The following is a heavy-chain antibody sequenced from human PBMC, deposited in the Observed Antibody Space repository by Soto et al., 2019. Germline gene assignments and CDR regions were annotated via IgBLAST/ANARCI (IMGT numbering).Heavy chain of an antibody. J-gene: IGHJ4*02. V-gene: IGHV3-23*04. CDR2: ISSSGGST. CDR1: GFTFSSYS. D-gene: IGHD6-19*01. Sequence: EVQLVESGGGLVKPGGSLRLSCAASGFTFSSYSMNWVRQAPGKGLEWVSSISSSGGSTYYADSVKGRFTISRDNSKNTLYLQMNSLRAEDTAVYYCANVPPAVAGTNFNYWGQGTLVTVSS. CDR3: ANVPPAVAGTNFNY.